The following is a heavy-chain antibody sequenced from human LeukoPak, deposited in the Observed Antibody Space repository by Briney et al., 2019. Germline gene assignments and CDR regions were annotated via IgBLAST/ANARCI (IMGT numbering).Heavy chain of an antibody. V-gene: IGHV4-31*03. Sequence: SETLSLTCTVSGGSISSGGYYWSWIRQHPGKSLEWIGYIYYSGSTYYNPSLKSRVTISVDTSKNQFSLKLSSVTAADTAVYYCARVSDDYVWGSYRLYYFDYWGQGTLVTVSS. D-gene: IGHD3-16*01. CDR3: ARVSDDYVWGSYRLYYFDY. J-gene: IGHJ4*02. CDR2: IYYSGST. CDR1: GGSISSGGYY.